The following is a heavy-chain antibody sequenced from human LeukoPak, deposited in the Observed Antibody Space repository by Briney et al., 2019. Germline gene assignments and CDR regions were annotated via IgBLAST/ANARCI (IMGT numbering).Heavy chain of an antibody. D-gene: IGHD1-26*01. Sequence: SQTLSLTCAISGYSVSSNSAAWNWLRQSPSRGLEWLGRTYYRSKWYNEYAESVKSRIIINPDTSKNQFSLQLNSVTPDDTAVYYCARGPSLVGYYYIDVWAKGTTVTVSS. V-gene: IGHV6-1*01. CDR2: TYYRSKWYN. J-gene: IGHJ6*03. CDR3: ARGPSLVGYYYIDV. CDR1: GYSVSSNSAA.